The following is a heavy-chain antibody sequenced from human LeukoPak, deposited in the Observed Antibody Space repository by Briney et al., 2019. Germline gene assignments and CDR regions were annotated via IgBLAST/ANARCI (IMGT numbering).Heavy chain of an antibody. CDR3: ARAIPGIGYYFDY. Sequence: SETLSLTCTVSGGSISSYYWSWIRQPPGKGLEWLGYIHYSGSTNYNPSLKSRVTISVDTSKNQFSLRLSSVTAADTAVYYCARAIPGIGYYFDYWGQGTLVTVSS. CDR1: GGSISSYY. D-gene: IGHD6-13*01. V-gene: IGHV4-59*01. CDR2: IHYSGST. J-gene: IGHJ4*02.